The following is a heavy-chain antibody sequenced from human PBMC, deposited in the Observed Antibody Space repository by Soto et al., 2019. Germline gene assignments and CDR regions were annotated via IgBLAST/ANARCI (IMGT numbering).Heavy chain of an antibody. CDR2: ISASGGST. J-gene: IGHJ4*02. Sequence: EVQPLESGGGLVQAGGSLRLSCATSGFTFSTNDMSWVRQAPGKGLEWVSAISASGGSTPYAASVKGRFTISRDNSRNTLSLLMNSLRAEDTAVYYCAKTWGTSTYDYWGQGTLVTVSS. D-gene: IGHD1-7*01. CDR3: AKTWGTSTYDY. V-gene: IGHV3-23*01. CDR1: GFTFSTND.